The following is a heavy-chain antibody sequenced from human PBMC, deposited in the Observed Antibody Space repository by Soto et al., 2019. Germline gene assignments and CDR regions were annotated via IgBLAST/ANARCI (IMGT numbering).Heavy chain of an antibody. D-gene: IGHD2-15*01. CDR2: IYYNGIT. J-gene: IGHJ4*02. CDR1: GGSISNGDYY. CDR3: TRTSAVEGDY. V-gene: IGHV4-30-4*01. Sequence: QVQLQESGPGLVKPSQTLSLTCTVSGGSISNGDYYWNWIRQPPGKGLEWIGSIYYNGITYYNPSLKSRVTMSLDTSKNQFSLKLSSVTAADTAMHYCTRTSAVEGDYWGQGILVTVSS.